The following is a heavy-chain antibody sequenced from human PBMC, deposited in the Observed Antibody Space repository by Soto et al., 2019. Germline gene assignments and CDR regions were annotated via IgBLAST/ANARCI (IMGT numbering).Heavy chain of an antibody. J-gene: IGHJ4*02. D-gene: IGHD2-15*01. CDR2: ISYGGSHK. CDR3: AKEMFPRTVLDSSSPWGDF. V-gene: IGHV3-30*18. CDR1: GFTFSEYG. Sequence: QPGGSLRLSCTASGFTFSEYGIHWVRQAPGKGLEWVAVISYGGSHKYYAGSVKGRFTISRDGSKNTVYLQMNSLKTDDTAVYYCAKEMFPRTVLDSSSPWGDFWGRGSLVTVSS.